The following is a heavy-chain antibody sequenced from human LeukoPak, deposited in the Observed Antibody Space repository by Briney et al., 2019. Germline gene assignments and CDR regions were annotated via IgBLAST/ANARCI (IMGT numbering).Heavy chain of an antibody. Sequence: ASVKVSCKASGYTFTSYSNSWVRQAPAQGLELMGWISAYNGNTNYEQKHQGKVTMTTSTSTSTACMELRSLRSDDTAVYYCARDKSYYDILTGYYYYYGMDVWGKGTTVTVSS. CDR3: ARDKSYYDILTGYYYYYGMDV. V-gene: IGHV1-18*04. CDR2: ISAYNGNT. CDR1: GYTFTSYS. D-gene: IGHD3-9*01. J-gene: IGHJ6*04.